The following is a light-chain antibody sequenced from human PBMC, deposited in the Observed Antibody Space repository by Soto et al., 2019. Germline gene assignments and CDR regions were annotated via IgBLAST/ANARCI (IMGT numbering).Light chain of an antibody. CDR2: DAS. CDR3: QHYGSSRT. J-gene: IGKJ1*01. CDR1: QGVSSSY. Sequence: EIVLTQSPGTLSLSPGERATLSCRTSQGVSSSYLAWYQQKPGQAPRLLIYDASTRATGIPDRFSGSGSGTGFTLTISRLESEDFAVYYCQHYGSSRTFGLGTKVDIK. V-gene: IGKV3-20*01.